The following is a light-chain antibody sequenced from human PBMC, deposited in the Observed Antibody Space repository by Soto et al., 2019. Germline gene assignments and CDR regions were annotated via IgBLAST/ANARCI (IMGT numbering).Light chain of an antibody. Sequence: ESVLTQSPGTLSLSPGERATLSCRASQSVSSSYLAWYQQKPGQAPRLLIYGASSRPTDIPARFSGSGSGTDFTLTISSLEPEDFALYYCQQRSNWPITFGQGTRLEIK. CDR2: GAS. CDR1: QSVSSSY. J-gene: IGKJ5*01. V-gene: IGKV3D-20*02. CDR3: QQRSNWPIT.